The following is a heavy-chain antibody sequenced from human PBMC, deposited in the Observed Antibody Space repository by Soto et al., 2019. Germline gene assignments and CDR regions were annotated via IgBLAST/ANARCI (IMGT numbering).Heavy chain of an antibody. CDR1: GGSISSGGYY. D-gene: IGHD4-17*01. J-gene: IGHJ4*02. Sequence: PSETLSLTCTVSGGSISSGGYYWTWIRHHPEKGLEWIGYIYYTGNTYYNPSLKSRVTMSVDTSKNQFSLKLSSVTAADTAVYYCARDYGDYFDYWGQGTLVTVSS. CDR3: ARDYGDYFDY. V-gene: IGHV4-31*03. CDR2: IYYTGNT.